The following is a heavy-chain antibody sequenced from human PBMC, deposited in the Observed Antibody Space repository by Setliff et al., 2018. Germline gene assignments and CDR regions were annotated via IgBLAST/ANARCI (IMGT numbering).Heavy chain of an antibody. J-gene: IGHJ4*02. CDR2: IRNDGSSQ. CDR1: GFTFSSSG. CDR3: AKDAPSSCTNGVCYIDFDY. V-gene: IGHV3-30*02. Sequence: GGSLRLSCIMSGFSAASGFTFSSSGMHWVRQAPGKGLEWVTFIRNDGSSQYYADSVKGRFTISRDNSKNTLYLQMTSLRAEDTAVYYCAKDAPSSCTNGVCYIDFDYWGQGTLVTVSS. D-gene: IGHD2-8*01.